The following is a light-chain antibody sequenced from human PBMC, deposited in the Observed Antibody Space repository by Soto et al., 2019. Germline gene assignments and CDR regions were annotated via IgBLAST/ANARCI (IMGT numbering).Light chain of an antibody. CDR1: QGVTTN. J-gene: IGKJ1*01. Sequence: EIVMTQSPAALSVSPGERATLSCRAGQGVTTNFAWYQQKSGQAPRLLIYGPSSRATGIPDRFSGSGSGTDFTLTISRLEPEDFAVYYCQQYGSSGTFGQGTKVDIK. CDR2: GPS. V-gene: IGKV3-20*01. CDR3: QQYGSSGT.